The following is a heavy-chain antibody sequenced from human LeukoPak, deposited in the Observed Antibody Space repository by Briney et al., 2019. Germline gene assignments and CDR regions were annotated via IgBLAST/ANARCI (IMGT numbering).Heavy chain of an antibody. CDR2: IYTSGST. CDR3: AREDTMIVGTFDY. D-gene: IGHD3-22*01. Sequence: SETLSLTCTVSGGSISSGSYYWSWIRQPAGKGLEWIGRIYTSGSTNYNPSLKSRVTISVDTSKNQFSLKLSSVTAADTAVYYCAREDTMIVGTFDYWGQGTLVTVSS. J-gene: IGHJ4*02. CDR1: GGSISSGSYY. V-gene: IGHV4-61*02.